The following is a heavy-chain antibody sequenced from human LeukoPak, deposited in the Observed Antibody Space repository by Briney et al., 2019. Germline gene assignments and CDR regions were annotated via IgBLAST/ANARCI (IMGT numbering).Heavy chain of an antibody. D-gene: IGHD3-9*01. CDR3: ARVEGSYTILTGGDY. CDR2: ISYDGRTK. CDR1: GFTFSTYG. J-gene: IGHJ4*02. Sequence: GRALALSCAASGFTFSTYGMHWFRQAPGKGLEWVAVISYDGRTKYYADSVKGRFTISRDNSKKTLYLQMNSLRTEDTAVFYCARVEGSYTILTGGDYWGQGTLVTVSS. V-gene: IGHV3-30*03.